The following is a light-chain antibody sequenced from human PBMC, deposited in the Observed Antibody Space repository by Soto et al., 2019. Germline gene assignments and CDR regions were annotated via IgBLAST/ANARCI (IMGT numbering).Light chain of an antibody. Sequence: QSALTQPPSASGSPGQSVTISCTGTSSDVGGYKYVSWYQQHPGKAPKLMIYEVSKRPSGVPDRLSGSKSGNTASLTVSGLQDEDEADYYCSSDAGSTNVVFGGGTKLTVL. CDR3: SSDAGSTNVV. J-gene: IGLJ2*01. V-gene: IGLV2-8*01. CDR1: SSDVGGYKY. CDR2: EVS.